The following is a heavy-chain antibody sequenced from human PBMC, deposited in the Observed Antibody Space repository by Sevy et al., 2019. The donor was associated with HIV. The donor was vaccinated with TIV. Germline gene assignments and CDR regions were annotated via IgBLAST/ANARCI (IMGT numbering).Heavy chain of an antibody. V-gene: IGHV3-23*01. CDR3: AKEYWNYYYGMDV. D-gene: IGHD2-8*02. CDR1: GFTFSSYA. Sequence: GGSLRLSCAASGFTFSSYAMSWVRQAPGKGLEWVSAISGSGGSTYYADSVKGRFTISRNNSKNTLYLQMTSLGAEDTAVSYCAKEYWNYYYGMDVWGQGTTVTVSS. J-gene: IGHJ6*02. CDR2: ISGSGGST.